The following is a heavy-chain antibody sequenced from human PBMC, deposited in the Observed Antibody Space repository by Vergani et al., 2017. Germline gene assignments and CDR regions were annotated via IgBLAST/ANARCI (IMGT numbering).Heavy chain of an antibody. D-gene: IGHD6-19*01. Sequence: QLQLQESGPGLVKPSATLSLTCSVSGASIRSSNYYWGWIRQPPGKGLEWIASIYYIGSTYYNPSLKSRVTISVDTSKNQFSLKRSSVTAADTAVYFCARHSTVEWLVKLGWIDPWGQGILVTVSS. CDR1: GASIRSSNYY. J-gene: IGHJ5*02. CDR3: ARHSTVEWLVKLGWIDP. CDR2: IYYIGST. V-gene: IGHV4-39*01.